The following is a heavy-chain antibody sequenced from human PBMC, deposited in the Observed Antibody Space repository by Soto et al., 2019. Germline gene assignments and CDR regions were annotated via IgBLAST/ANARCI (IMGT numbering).Heavy chain of an antibody. Sequence: QVQLVESGGGVVQPGRSLRLSCAASGFTFSSYAMHWVRQAPGKGLEWVAVISYDGSNKYYADSVKGRFTISRDNSKNTLYLQMNSLRAEDTDVYYCARPTPSDSSGYYRTYYYYYGMDVWGQGTTVTVSS. CDR3: ARPTPSDSSGYYRTYYYYYGMDV. CDR1: GFTFSSYA. J-gene: IGHJ6*02. D-gene: IGHD3-22*01. CDR2: ISYDGSNK. V-gene: IGHV3-30-3*01.